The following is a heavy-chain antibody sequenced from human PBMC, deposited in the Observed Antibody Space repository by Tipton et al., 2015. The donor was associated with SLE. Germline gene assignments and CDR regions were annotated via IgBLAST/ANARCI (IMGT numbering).Heavy chain of an antibody. V-gene: IGHV4-34*01. J-gene: IGHJ2*01. CDR1: GGSFRGYY. CDR2: FDHIGTT. CDR3: ARGKVIRTIYSNYYYFDL. Sequence: TLSLTCAVYGGSFRGYYWNWLRHSPGKGLDWIGEFDHIGTTNYNPSLKSRVSVSVDTSTNQFSLKMNSVTAADTAVYYCARGKVIRTIYSNYYYFDLWGRGTLVTVSS. D-gene: IGHD4-11*01.